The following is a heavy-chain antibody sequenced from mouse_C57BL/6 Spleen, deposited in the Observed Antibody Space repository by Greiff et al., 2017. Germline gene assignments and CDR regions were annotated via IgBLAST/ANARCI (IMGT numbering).Heavy chain of an antibody. CDR2: IDPSDSYT. CDR3: ARWGTMVTTEGFAY. Sequence: VKLQQPGAELVKPGASVKLSCKASGYTFTSYWMQWVKQRPGQGLEWIGEIDPSDSYTNYNQKFKGKATLTVDTSSSTAYMQLSSLTSEDSAVYYCARWGTMVTTEGFAYWGQGTLVTVSA. D-gene: IGHD2-2*01. V-gene: IGHV1-50*01. CDR1: GYTFTSYW. J-gene: IGHJ3*01.